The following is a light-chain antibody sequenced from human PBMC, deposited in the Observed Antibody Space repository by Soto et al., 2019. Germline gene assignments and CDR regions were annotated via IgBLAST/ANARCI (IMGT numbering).Light chain of an antibody. Sequence: SYELTQPPSVSVAPGQTARITCGGNNIGSESVHWYQQKPGQAPMVVVYDDSDRPSGIPERFSGSNSGNTATLTISRVEGGDEADYYCHVWHSGGDHSVFGGWTKLTVL. J-gene: IGLJ3*02. CDR3: HVWHSGGDHSV. V-gene: IGLV3-21*02. CDR1: NIGSES. CDR2: DDS.